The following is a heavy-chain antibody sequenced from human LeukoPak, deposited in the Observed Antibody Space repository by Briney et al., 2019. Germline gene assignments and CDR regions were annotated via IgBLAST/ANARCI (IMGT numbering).Heavy chain of an antibody. J-gene: IGHJ4*02. CDR1: GGSFSGYY. D-gene: IGHD2-21*02. CDR2: INHSGST. Sequence: KPSETLSLTCAVHGGSFSGYYWSWIRQPPGKGLEWIGEINHSGSTNYNPSLKSRVTISVDTSKNQFSLKLNSVTAADTAVYYCARGLSAIVHWGQGTVVTVSS. V-gene: IGHV4-34*01. CDR3: ARGLSAIVH.